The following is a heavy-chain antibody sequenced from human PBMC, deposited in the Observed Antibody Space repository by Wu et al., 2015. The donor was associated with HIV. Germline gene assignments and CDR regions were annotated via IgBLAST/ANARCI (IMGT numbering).Heavy chain of an antibody. CDR3: ARDPLSSYDFWSGYHRDAFDI. D-gene: IGHD3-3*01. CDR1: GYTFTSYG. J-gene: IGHJ3*02. V-gene: IGHV1-18*01. CDR2: ISAYNGNT. Sequence: QVQLVQSGAEVKKPGASVKVSCKASGYTFTSYGISWVRQAPGQGLEWMGWISAYNGNTNYAQKLQGRVTMTTDTSTSTAYMELRSLRSDDTAVYYCARDPLSSYDFWSGYHRDAFDIWGQGTMVTVSS.